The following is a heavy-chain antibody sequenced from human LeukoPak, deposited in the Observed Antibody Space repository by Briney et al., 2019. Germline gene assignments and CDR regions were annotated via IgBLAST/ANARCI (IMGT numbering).Heavy chain of an antibody. CDR3: ARAPPEGYYFRFDP. V-gene: IGHV4-38-2*02. D-gene: IGHD1-26*01. CDR2: IYYSGIT. J-gene: IGHJ5*02. Sequence: SETLSLTCTVSGYSISSGYYWGWIRQSPGEGLEWIGNIYYSGITYYNASLKSRVTISVDTSKNQFSLKLSSVTAADTAVYYCARAPPEGYYFRFDPWGQGTLVTVSS. CDR1: GYSISSGYY.